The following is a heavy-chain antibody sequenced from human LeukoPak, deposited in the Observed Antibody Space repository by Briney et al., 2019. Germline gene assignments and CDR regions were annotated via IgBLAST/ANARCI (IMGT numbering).Heavy chain of an antibody. V-gene: IGHV3-7*01. D-gene: IGHD3-22*01. J-gene: IGHJ4*02. CDR1: GFTFSSYW. CDR3: ATSHDSSGNN. Sequence: PGGSLRLSCAASGFTFSSYWMAWVRQAPGKGLEWVGNINQDGGAKFSVDSVKGRFTISRDNARNSLYLQMNTLRVEDTGIYYCATSHDSSGNNWGQGTLVTVSS. CDR2: INQDGGAK.